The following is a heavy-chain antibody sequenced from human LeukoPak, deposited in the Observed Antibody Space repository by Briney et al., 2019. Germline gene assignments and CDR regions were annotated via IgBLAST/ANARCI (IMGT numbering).Heavy chain of an antibody. D-gene: IGHD2-2*01. V-gene: IGHV4-59*02. CDR3: AGGGYCSSASCHAPLFDW. CDR1: GASVRRYY. CDR2: SHYSGSA. J-gene: IGHJ4*02. Sequence: KPSETLSLTCTVSGASVRRYYSSWIRQSPGKGLEWIGYSHYSGSANFNPSLKSRVSISVDTSKNQFSLNLRSRTAADTAVYYCAGGGYCSSASCHAPLFDWWGPGILVTVSS.